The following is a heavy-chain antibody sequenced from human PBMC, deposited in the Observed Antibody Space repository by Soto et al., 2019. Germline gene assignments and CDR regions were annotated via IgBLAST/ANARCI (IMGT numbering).Heavy chain of an antibody. D-gene: IGHD6-13*01. J-gene: IGHJ4*02. CDR3: ARGSSGYISSWYYFDY. Sequence: GGSLRSSSAAPGFTFSDYALRWVRQAPGKGLEWVATISGIGGSTYLADSVKGRLSISRDNSKNTVSLLMNSLRAEDTAVYFCARGSSGYISSWYYFDYWGRGP. CDR2: ISGIGGST. CDR1: GFTFSDYA. V-gene: IGHV3-23*01.